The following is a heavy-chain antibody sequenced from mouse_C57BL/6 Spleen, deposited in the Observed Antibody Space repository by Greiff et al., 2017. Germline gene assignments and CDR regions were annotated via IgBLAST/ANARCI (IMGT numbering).Heavy chain of an antibody. V-gene: IGHV1-15*01. D-gene: IGHD4-1*01. J-gene: IGHJ2*01. CDR3: TRGRKLGEDY. CDR1: GYTFTDYE. Sequence: VQLQQSGAELVRPGASVTLSCKASGYTFTDYEMHWVKQTPVHGLEWIGAIDPETGGTAYNQKFKGKAILTADKSSSTAYMELRSLTSEDSAVYYCTRGRKLGEDYWGQGTTRTVSS. CDR2: IDPETGGT.